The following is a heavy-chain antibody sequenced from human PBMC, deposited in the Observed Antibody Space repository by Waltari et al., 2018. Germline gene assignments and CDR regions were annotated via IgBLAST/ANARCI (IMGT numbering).Heavy chain of an antibody. CDR2: IKTDGSTT. Sequence: EVQLVESGGGLVQPGGSLRLSCAASGFIFSNYWMHWLRQAPGKGPVWGSQIKTDGSTTRYTDSVEGRFTISRDNAKNSLYLQMNSLRAEDTALYYCAKDLYYDSSPGLDYWGQGTLVTVSS. CDR1: GFIFSNYW. V-gene: IGHV3-74*01. CDR3: AKDLYYDSSPGLDY. J-gene: IGHJ4*02. D-gene: IGHD3-22*01.